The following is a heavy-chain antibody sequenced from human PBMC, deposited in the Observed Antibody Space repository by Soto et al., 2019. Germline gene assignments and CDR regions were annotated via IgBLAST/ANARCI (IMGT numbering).Heavy chain of an antibody. CDR1: GFTFSGHG. CDR2: ISNDGSNK. CDR3: AKSIVASTLNWFDP. J-gene: IGHJ5*02. Sequence: GGFLRLSCAASGFTFSGHGMHWVRQAPGKGLEWVAVISNDGSNKYYADSVKGRFTISRDNSKNTLSLQMNSLRVEDTAVYHRAKSIVASTLNWFDPWGQGTLVTVSS. V-gene: IGHV3-30*18. D-gene: IGHD3-16*02.